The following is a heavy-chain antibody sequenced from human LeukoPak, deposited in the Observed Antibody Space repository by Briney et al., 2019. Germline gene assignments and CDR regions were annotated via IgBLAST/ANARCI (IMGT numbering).Heavy chain of an antibody. Sequence: PGGSLRLSCAASGFTFSSYWMHWVSQAPGKGLVWVSRINSDGSSTSYADSVKGRFTISRDNAKNTLYLQMNSLRAEDTAVYYCVRTYYYDSSGYEVDAFDIRGQGTMVTVSS. CDR1: GFTFSSYW. D-gene: IGHD3-22*01. CDR2: INSDGSST. J-gene: IGHJ3*02. V-gene: IGHV3-74*01. CDR3: VRTYYYDSSGYEVDAFDI.